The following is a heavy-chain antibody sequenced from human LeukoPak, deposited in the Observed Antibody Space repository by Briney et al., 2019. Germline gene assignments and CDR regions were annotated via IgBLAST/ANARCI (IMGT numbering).Heavy chain of an antibody. CDR1: GGSVSSGSYY. CDR2: IYYSGST. J-gene: IGHJ4*02. CDR3: ARVIAVADERYFDY. V-gene: IGHV4-61*01. D-gene: IGHD6-19*01. Sequence: SETLSLTCTVSGGSVSSGSYYWIWIRQPQGKGLEWIGYIYYSGSTNYNPSLKSRVTISVDTSKNQFSLKLSTVTAADTAVYYCARVIAVADERYFDYWGQGTLVTVSS.